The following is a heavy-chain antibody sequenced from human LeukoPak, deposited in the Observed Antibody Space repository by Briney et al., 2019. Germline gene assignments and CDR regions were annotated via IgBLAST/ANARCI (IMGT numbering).Heavy chain of an antibody. Sequence: SSETLSLTCAVYGGSFSGYYWSWIRQPPGKGLEWIGEINHSGSTNYNPSLKSRVTISVDTSKNQFSLKLSSVTAADTAVYYCARVGKQWLVLRGWFDPWGQGTLVTVSS. CDR1: GGSFSGYY. CDR3: ARVGKQWLVLRGWFDP. CDR2: INHSGST. V-gene: IGHV4-34*01. D-gene: IGHD6-19*01. J-gene: IGHJ5*02.